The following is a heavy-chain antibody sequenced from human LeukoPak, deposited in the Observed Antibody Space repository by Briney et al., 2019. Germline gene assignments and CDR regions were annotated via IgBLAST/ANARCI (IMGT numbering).Heavy chain of an antibody. V-gene: IGHV3-9*01. J-gene: IGHJ4*02. CDR2: ISWNSGNI. CDR3: AKEAQGWLMLYYFDY. Sequence: GRPLRLSCAASGFTFEDYAMHWVRQAPGKGLEWVSGISWNSGNIGYADSVRGRFTISRDNAKNSLYLQMNSLRAEDTALYYCAKEAQGWLMLYYFDYWGQGTLVTVSS. D-gene: IGHD2-21*01. CDR1: GFTFEDYA.